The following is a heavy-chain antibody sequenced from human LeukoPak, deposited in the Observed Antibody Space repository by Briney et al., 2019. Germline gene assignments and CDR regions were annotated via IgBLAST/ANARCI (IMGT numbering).Heavy chain of an antibody. D-gene: IGHD1-1*01. CDR1: GGSFSGYY. J-gene: IGHJ4*02. Sequence: LSLTCAVYGGSFSGYYWSWIRQHPGKGLEWIGYIFYTGSTYYNPSLNSRINISVVTSKNQFSLQLSSVTAADTAVYYCARVGIISEPTATFYFDYWGQGTLVTVSS. CDR2: IFYTGST. V-gene: IGHV4-31*11. CDR3: ARVGIISEPTATFYFDY.